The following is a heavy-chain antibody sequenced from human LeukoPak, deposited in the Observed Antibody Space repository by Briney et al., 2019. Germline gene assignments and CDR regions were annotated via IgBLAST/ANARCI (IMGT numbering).Heavy chain of an antibody. CDR2: INPNSGAT. CDR3: ARGNGALDY. V-gene: IGHV1-2*04. J-gene: IGHJ4*02. CDR1: GYTFTGYY. D-gene: IGHD4-17*01. Sequence: ASVKVSCKASGYTFTGYYMHWVRQAPGQGLEWMGWINPNSGATNYAQKFQGWVTMTRDTSISTAYMELSRLRFDDTAVYYCARGNGALDYWGQGTLVTVSS.